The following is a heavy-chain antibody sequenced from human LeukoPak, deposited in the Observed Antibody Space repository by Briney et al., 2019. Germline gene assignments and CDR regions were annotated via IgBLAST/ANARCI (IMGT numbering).Heavy chain of an antibody. J-gene: IGHJ4*02. D-gene: IGHD2-8*01. CDR1: GYTFTAYF. CDR3: ARGGLVMDGWVDY. V-gene: IGHV1-2*06. CDR2: INPNSGGT. Sequence: ASVKVSCTASGYTFTAYFTHWVRQAPGQGLEWMGRINPNSGGTNYAQKFQGRVTMTRDTSISTAYMELSSLRSDDTAVYCCARGGLVMDGWVDYWGQGTLVTVSS.